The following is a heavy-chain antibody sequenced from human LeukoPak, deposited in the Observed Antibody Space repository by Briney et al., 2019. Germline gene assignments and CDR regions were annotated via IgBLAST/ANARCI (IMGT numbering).Heavy chain of an antibody. CDR1: GDSISSCY. D-gene: IGHD3-16*02. V-gene: IGHV4-59*08. J-gene: IGHJ4*02. CDR2: IYYSGST. CDR3: ASSSQYYDYVWGSYRPYYFDY. Sequence: PSETLSLTCTVSGDSISSCYWSWIRQPPGKGLEWIGYIYYSGSTNYNPSLKSRVTISVDTSKNQFSLKLSSVTAADTAVYYCASSSQYYDYVWGSYRPYYFDYWGQGTLVTVSS.